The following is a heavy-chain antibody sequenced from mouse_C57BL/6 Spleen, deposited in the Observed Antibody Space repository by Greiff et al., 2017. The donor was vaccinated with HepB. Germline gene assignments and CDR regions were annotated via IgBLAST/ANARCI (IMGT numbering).Heavy chain of an antibody. J-gene: IGHJ2*01. CDR3: ASYYSKFNFDY. CDR1: GYAFSSSW. D-gene: IGHD2-5*01. Sequence: VQLQQSGPELVKPGASVKISCKASGYAFSSSWMNWVKQRPGKGLEWIGRIYPGDGDTDYNGKFKGKATLTADKSSSTAYMQLSSLTSEDSAVYFCASYYSKFNFDYWGQGTTLTVSS. CDR2: IYPGDGDT. V-gene: IGHV1-82*01.